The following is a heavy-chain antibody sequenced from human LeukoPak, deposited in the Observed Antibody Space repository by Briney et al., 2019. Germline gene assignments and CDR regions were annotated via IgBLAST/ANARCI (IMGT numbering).Heavy chain of an antibody. V-gene: IGHV4-59*01. J-gene: IGHJ5*02. Sequence: PSETLSLTCSVSGDSISSYYWSWIRQSPGKGLEWIGYVHYSGSSNNNPSLKSRVTMSVDTSKNQFSLKLSSLTAADTAVYYCARGSTRQYDPWGQGILVTVSS. CDR3: ARGSTRQYDP. CDR2: VHYSGSS. D-gene: IGHD2-2*01. CDR1: GDSISSYY.